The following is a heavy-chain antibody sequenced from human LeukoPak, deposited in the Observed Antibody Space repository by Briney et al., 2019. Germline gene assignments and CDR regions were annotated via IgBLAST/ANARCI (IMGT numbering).Heavy chain of an antibody. J-gene: IGHJ4*02. CDR1: GYSISSGYY. V-gene: IGHV4-38-2*02. Sequence: PSETLSLTCTVSGYSISSGYYWGWVRQPPGKGLEWIGSINLGSIYHSGSTYYNPSLNSRVTISVDTSKNQFSLKLSSVTAADTAVYYCARQMATIGGFDYLGQGTLLSGSS. CDR2: IYHSGST. D-gene: IGHD5-24*01. CDR3: ARQMATIGGFDY.